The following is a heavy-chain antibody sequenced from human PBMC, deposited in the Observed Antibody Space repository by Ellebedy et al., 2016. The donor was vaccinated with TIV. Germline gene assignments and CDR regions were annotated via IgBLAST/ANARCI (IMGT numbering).Heavy chain of an antibody. CDR3: ARQSFDVDTAMVTYWYFDL. Sequence: MPSETLSLTCTVSGGSISGYYWSWIRQPPGKGLEWIGSIYYSGSTYYNPSLKSRVTISVDTSKNQFSLKLSSVTAADTAVYYCARQSFDVDTAMVTYWYFDLWGRGTLVTVSS. CDR1: GGSISGYY. CDR2: IYYSGST. J-gene: IGHJ2*01. V-gene: IGHV4-39*01. D-gene: IGHD5-18*01.